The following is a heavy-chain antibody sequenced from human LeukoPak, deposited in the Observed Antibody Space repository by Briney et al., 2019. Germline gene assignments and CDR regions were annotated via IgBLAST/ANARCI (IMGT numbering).Heavy chain of an antibody. CDR2: MNPNSGNT. Sequence: AASVKVSCKASGYTFTSYDINWVRQATGQGLEWMGWMNPNSGNTGYAQKFQGRVTMTRNTSISTAYMELSSLRSEDTAVYYCARDSNGDYAFDYWGQGTLVTVSS. V-gene: IGHV1-8*01. CDR3: ARDSNGDYAFDY. D-gene: IGHD4-17*01. J-gene: IGHJ4*02. CDR1: GYTFTSYD.